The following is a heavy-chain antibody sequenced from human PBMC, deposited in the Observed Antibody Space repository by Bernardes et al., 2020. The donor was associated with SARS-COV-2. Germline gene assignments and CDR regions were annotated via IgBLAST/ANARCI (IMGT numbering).Heavy chain of an antibody. CDR2: MNMDGSTK. V-gene: IGHV3-74*01. D-gene: IGHD3-3*02. CDR1: GFAFSSHW. J-gene: IGHJ4*02. Sequence: GGSLRLSCAASGFAFSSHWMHWVRQEAGKGLVWLSRMNMDGSTKDYAASVKGRFTISRDNAKNTLYLQMNNLRLDDRAVYYCVRGSPPGISGGPWTSEYWGQGTLVTVSS. CDR3: VRGSPPGISGGPWTSEY.